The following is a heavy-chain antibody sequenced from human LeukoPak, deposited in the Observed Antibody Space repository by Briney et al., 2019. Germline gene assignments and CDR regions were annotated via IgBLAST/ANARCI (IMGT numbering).Heavy chain of an antibody. V-gene: IGHV3-11*04. D-gene: IGHD4-17*01. J-gene: IGHJ4*02. Sequence: PGGSLRLXCAASGFTCSDYYMRWIRQAPGKGLEWVSYISSSGSTIYYADSVKGRFTISRDNAKNSLYLQMNSLRAEDTAVYYCARASSTVTTLFDYWGQGTLVTVSS. CDR2: ISSSGSTI. CDR1: GFTCSDYY. CDR3: ARASSTVTTLFDY.